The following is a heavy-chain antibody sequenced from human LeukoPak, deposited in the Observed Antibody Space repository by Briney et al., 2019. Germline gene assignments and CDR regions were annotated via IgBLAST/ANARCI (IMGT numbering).Heavy chain of an antibody. Sequence: GGSLRLSCAASGFTFSSYAMSWVRQAPGKGLEWVSAISGSGGSTYYADSVKGRFTISRDNSKNTLYLQMNSLKTEDTAVYYCTRATSYYYDIYYFDYWGQGTLVTVSS. CDR3: TRATSYYYDIYYFDY. CDR1: GFTFSSYA. CDR2: ISGSGGST. J-gene: IGHJ4*02. D-gene: IGHD3-22*01. V-gene: IGHV3-23*01.